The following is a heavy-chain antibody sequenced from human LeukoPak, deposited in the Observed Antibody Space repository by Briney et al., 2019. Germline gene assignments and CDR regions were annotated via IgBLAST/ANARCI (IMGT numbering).Heavy chain of an antibody. CDR1: GGTFSSYA. J-gene: IGHJ4*02. V-gene: IGHV1-69*01. CDR3: ARDGQGTKEDGYNQRRFDY. Sequence: SVKVSCKASGGTFSSYAISWVRQAPGQGLEWMGGIIPIFGAANYAQKFQGRVTITADESTSTAYMELSSLRSEDTAVYYCARDGQGTKEDGYNQRRFDYWGQGTLVTVSS. D-gene: IGHD5-24*01. CDR2: IIPIFGAA.